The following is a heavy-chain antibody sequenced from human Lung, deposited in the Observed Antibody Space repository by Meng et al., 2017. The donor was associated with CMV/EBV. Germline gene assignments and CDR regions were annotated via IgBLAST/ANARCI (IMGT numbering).Heavy chain of an antibody. D-gene: IGHD2-15*01. CDR3: ARDVVEGSVWLGY. Sequence: GESRKPSCPLSGFTFSRYWMHWVRQAPGKGLVWVSRINGDGSSTSYADSVKGRFTISRDNGKNTLYLQMNSLLAEDTAVYYCARDVVEGSVWLGYWGQGNXANGAS. CDR2: INGDGSST. CDR1: GFTFSRYW. J-gene: IGHJ4*02. V-gene: IGHV3-74*01.